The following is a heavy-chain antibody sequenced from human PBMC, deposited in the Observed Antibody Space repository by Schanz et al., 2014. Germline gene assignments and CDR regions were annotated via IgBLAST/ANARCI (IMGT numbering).Heavy chain of an antibody. D-gene: IGHD3-10*01. CDR2: ISDSGDLT. V-gene: IGHV3-23*04. J-gene: IGHJ5*01. CDR1: GFTFSNAW. CDR3: ANRGHLRGWFDS. Sequence: EVQLVESGGGLVKPGGSLRLSCAASGFTFSNAWMSWVRQAPGKGLEWVSAISDSGDLTYYADSVKGRFTISRDNAKYTLYLQMNSLRAEDTAVYYCANRGHLRGWFDSWGQGILVTVSS.